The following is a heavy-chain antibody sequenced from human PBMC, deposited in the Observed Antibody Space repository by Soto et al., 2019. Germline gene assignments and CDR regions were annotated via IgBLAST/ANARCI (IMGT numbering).Heavy chain of an antibody. CDR2: VSVYNGNT. CDR3: ARYRWGSNTIYDFDS. V-gene: IGHV1-18*04. J-gene: IGHJ4*02. CDR1: GYTFSSYG. D-gene: IGHD3-16*01. Sequence: QVQLVQSGAEVRKPGASVKVSCKASGYTFSSYGISWVRQAPGQGLEWMGWVSVYNGNTNYAQKLQGRVTMTTDTSTSTAYMELRSLRSDDTAVYYCARYRWGSNTIYDFDSWGQGTVVTVSS.